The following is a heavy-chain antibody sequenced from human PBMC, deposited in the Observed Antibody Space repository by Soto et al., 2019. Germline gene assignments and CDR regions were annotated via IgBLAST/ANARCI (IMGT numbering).Heavy chain of an antibody. CDR2: TRNKANSYTT. CDR3: ARDIRRTFDY. CDR1: GFTFSDHY. D-gene: IGHD1-20*01. J-gene: IGHJ4*02. Sequence: GGSLRLSCAASGFTFSDHYMDWVRQAPGKGLEWVGRTRNKANSYTTEYAASVKGRFTISRDDSKNSLYLQMNSLKTEDTAVYYRARDIRRTFDYWGPGTLVTVYS. V-gene: IGHV3-72*01.